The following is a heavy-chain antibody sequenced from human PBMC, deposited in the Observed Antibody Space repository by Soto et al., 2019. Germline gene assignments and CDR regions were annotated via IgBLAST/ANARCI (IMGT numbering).Heavy chain of an antibody. V-gene: IGHV3-74*01. CDR2: IQSDGSSP. CDR3: ARGGDPDY. CDR1: GFTFNYYW. J-gene: IGHJ4*02. D-gene: IGHD2-21*02. Sequence: EVQLVESGGGLVQPGGSLRLSCVASGFTFNYYWMHWVRQAPGKGLVWVSRIQSDGSSPDYVDSVKGRFTISRDNAKITLYLQMNNLRAEDTAVYYCARGGDPDYWGQGTLVTVSS.